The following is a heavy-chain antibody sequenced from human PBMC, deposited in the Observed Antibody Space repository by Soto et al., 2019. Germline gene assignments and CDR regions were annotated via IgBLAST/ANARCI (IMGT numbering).Heavy chain of an antibody. J-gene: IGHJ3*02. Sequence: ASVKVSCKASGHTFTSYDINWVRQATGQGLEWMGWMNPNSGNTGYAQKFQGRVTMTRNTSISTAYMVLSSLRSEDTAVYYCARLTETRLYCSGGSCYFLVDDAFDIWGQGTMVTVSS. V-gene: IGHV1-8*01. CDR2: MNPNSGNT. CDR1: GHTFTSYD. D-gene: IGHD2-15*01. CDR3: ARLTETRLYCSGGSCYFLVDDAFDI.